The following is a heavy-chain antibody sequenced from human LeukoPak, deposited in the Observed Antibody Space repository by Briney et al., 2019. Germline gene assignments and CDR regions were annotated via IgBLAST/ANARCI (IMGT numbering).Heavy chain of an antibody. J-gene: IGHJ6*04. Sequence: PGRSLRLSCTASGFTFGDYAMSWVRQAPGKGLEWVGFIRSKAYGGTTEYAASVKGRFTISRDDSKSIAYLQMNSLKTEDTAVYYSTRDVVRSRYYYGSGSYSDYYYYGMDVWGKGTTVTVSS. D-gene: IGHD3-10*01. CDR1: GFTFGDYA. V-gene: IGHV3-49*04. CDR3: TRDVVRSRYYYGSGSYSDYYYYGMDV. CDR2: IRSKAYGGTT.